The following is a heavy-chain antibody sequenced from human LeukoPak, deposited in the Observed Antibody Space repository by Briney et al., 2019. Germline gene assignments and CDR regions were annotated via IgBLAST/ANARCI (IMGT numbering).Heavy chain of an antibody. D-gene: IGHD3-10*01. CDR2: IVYDGSHQ. CDR3: VKGSGTNDYGMDT. V-gene: IGHV3-30*18. CDR1: GFTFNRCG. J-gene: IGHJ6*02. Sequence: GRSLRLSCAASGFTFNRCGMHWVRQAPGKGLEWVTVIVYDGSHQYYTDSVKGRFTISRDNSKNTVFLQMDSLRAEDTGVYYCVKGSGTNDYGMDTWGQGTTVTVPS.